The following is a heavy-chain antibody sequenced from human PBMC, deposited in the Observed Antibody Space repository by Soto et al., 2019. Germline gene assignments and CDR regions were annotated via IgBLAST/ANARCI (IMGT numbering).Heavy chain of an antibody. J-gene: IGHJ3*02. Sequence: QVQLVESGGGVVQPGRSLRLSCAATGFTFSRYGMHWVRQAPGKGLEWVAVISYDGSNKYYADSVKGRFTISRDNSKKTLYLQMNSLSAEDTAVYYCARDGGWTWGGGDFDDAFDIWGQGTMVTVSS. CDR2: ISYDGSNK. D-gene: IGHD2-21*02. CDR1: GFTFSRYG. CDR3: ARDGGWTWGGGDFDDAFDI. V-gene: IGHV3-30-3*01.